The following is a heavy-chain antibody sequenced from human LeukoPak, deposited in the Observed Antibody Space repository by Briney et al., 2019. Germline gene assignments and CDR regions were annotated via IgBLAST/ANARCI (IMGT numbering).Heavy chain of an antibody. D-gene: IGHD3-10*01. V-gene: IGHV3-23*01. CDR2: ISGSGGST. Sequence: GGSLRLSCAASGFTFSSYAMSWVRQAPGKWLEWVSAISGSGGSTYYADSVKGRFTLSRDNSKNTLYLQMNSVRSEDTAVYYCAKDGLWTMVRRHLDYWGQGTLVTVSS. J-gene: IGHJ4*02. CDR3: AKDGLWTMVRRHLDY. CDR1: GFTFSSYA.